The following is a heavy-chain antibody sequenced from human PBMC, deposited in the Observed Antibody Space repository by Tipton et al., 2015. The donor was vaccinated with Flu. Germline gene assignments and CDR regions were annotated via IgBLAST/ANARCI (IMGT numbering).Heavy chain of an antibody. J-gene: IGHJ4*02. Sequence: SLRLSCAASGFTFSRYAMSWVRQAPGKGLEWVSSISGGGGTTYFADSVKGRFTISRDNSKNTLYLQMNSLRAEDTAVYFCAKVIPELVAGLDYWGQGTPVTVSS. V-gene: IGHV3-23*01. CDR3: AKVIPELVAGLDY. CDR2: ISGGGGTT. CDR1: GFTFSRYA. D-gene: IGHD6-19*01.